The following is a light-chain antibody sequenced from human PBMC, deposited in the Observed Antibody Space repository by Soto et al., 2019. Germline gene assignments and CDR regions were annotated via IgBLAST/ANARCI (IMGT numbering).Light chain of an antibody. Sequence: EIVLTQSPGTLSLSPGERATLSCRASQSVSSSYLAWYQQKPGQAPRLLINGASSRATGIPDRFSGSGSGTDFALTMSRRETEYFAVYYWQQYGTSPPSTFGQGTRLEIK. CDR1: QSVSSSY. CDR3: QQYGTSPPST. J-gene: IGKJ5*01. V-gene: IGKV3-20*01. CDR2: GAS.